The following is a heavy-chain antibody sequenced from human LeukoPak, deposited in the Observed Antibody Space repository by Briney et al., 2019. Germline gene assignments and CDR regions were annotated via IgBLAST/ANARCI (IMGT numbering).Heavy chain of an antibody. CDR2: IYYSGST. CDR3: ARANSGTYSSPWDY. J-gene: IGHJ4*02. V-gene: IGHV4-59*12. CDR1: GGSISSFY. Sequence: PSETLSLTCTVSGGSISSFYWNWIRQSPGKGLEWIGCIYYSGSTNYNPSLKSRVSMSIDTSKNQFSLKLSSVTAADTAVYYCARANSGTYSSPWDYWGQGTLVNVSS. D-gene: IGHD1-26*01.